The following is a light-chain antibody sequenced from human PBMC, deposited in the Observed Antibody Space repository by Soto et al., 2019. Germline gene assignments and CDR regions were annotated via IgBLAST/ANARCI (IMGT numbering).Light chain of an antibody. CDR1: QSVSSSY. CDR2: GAS. Sequence: EIVLTQSPGTLSLSPGERATLSCRASQSVSSSYLAWYQQKPGQAPRLLIYGASSRATGIPDRFSGSGSGTELTLTVSALEAEDFAVYYCQEYARTFGQGTKVEIK. V-gene: IGKV3-20*01. J-gene: IGKJ1*01. CDR3: QEYART.